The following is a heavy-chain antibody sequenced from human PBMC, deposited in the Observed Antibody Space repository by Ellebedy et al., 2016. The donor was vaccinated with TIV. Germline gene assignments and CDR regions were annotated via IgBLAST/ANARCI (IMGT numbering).Heavy chain of an antibody. D-gene: IGHD3-10*01. CDR3: ARVGIGEHHAFDI. V-gene: IGHV3-30*03. J-gene: IGHJ3*02. CDR1: GFTFGSHG. CDR2: ISYDENKR. Sequence: GESLKISXVASGFTFGSHGMHWVRQAPGKGLEWVAVISYDENKRNYADSVNGRFTISRDNSKNTLYLQMNSLRAEDTAVYYCARVGIGEHHAFDIWGQGTMVTVSS.